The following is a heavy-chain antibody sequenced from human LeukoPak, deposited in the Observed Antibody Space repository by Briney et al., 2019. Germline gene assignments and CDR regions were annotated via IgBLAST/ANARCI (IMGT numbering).Heavy chain of an antibody. V-gene: IGHV3-23*01. D-gene: IGHD6-13*01. CDR2: ISGSGGST. CDR1: GFTFSSYA. Sequence: PGGSLRLSCAASGFTFSSYAMSWVRQAPGKGLEWVSAISGSGGSTYYADSVKGRFTISRDNSKNTLYLQMNSLRAEDTAVYYCAKGRPGYSSSWYCSYWGQGTLVTVAS. CDR3: AKGRPGYSSSWYCSY. J-gene: IGHJ4*02.